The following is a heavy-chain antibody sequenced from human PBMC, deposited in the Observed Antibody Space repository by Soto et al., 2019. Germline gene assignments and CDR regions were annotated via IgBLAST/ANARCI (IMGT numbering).Heavy chain of an antibody. V-gene: IGHV1-2*04. CDR1: GYTFTGYY. J-gene: IGHJ6*02. CDR2: INPNSGGT. D-gene: IGHD3-10*01. CDR3: ARDLSPRGSGSYYNEGVLYYYYGMDV. Sequence: GESLKISCKASGYTFTGYYMHWVRQAPGQGLEWMGWINPNSGGTNYAQKFQGWVTMTRDTSISTAYMELSRLRSDDTAVYYCARDLSPRGSGSYYNEGVLYYYYGMDVWGQGTTVTVSS.